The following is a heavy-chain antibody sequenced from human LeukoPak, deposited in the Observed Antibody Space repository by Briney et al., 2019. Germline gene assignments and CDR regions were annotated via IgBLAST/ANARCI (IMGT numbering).Heavy chain of an antibody. CDR1: GFTFSSYA. Sequence: PGRSLRLSCAASGFTFSSYAMHWVRQAPGKGLEWVAVISYDGSNKYYADSVKGRFTISRDNAKNLVYLQMTSLRVEDTATYYCAREGSGYDYWGQGTLVVVSS. CDR2: ISYDGSNK. V-gene: IGHV3-30-3*01. D-gene: IGHD2-15*01. J-gene: IGHJ4*02. CDR3: AREGSGYDY.